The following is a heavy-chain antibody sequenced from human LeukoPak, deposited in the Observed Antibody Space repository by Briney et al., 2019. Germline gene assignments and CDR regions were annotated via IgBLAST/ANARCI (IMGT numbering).Heavy chain of an antibody. D-gene: IGHD5-12*01. CDR2: ISSSGSTI. V-gene: IGHV3-11*01. CDR3: ASSGYSGYDYFDY. Sequence: GGSLRLSCAASGFTFSDYYMSWIRQAPGKGLEWVSYISSSGSTIYYADSVKGRFTISRDNAKDSLYLQMNSLRAEDTAVYYCASSGYSGYDYFDYWGQGTLVTVSS. CDR1: GFTFSDYY. J-gene: IGHJ4*02.